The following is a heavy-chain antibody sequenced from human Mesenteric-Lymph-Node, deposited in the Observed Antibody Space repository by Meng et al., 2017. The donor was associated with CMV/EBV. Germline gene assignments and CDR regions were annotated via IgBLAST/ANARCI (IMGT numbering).Heavy chain of an antibody. CDR2: ISGSGGST. D-gene: IGHD6-19*01. J-gene: IGHJ3*02. Sequence: GGSLRLSCAASGFTFSSYAMSWVRQAPGKGLEWVSAISGSGGSTYYADSVKGRFTISRDNSKNTLYLQMNSLRAEDTAVYYCANQHYISGWSDAFDIWGQGTVVTVSS. CDR3: ANQHYISGWSDAFDI. V-gene: IGHV3-23*01. CDR1: GFTFSSYA.